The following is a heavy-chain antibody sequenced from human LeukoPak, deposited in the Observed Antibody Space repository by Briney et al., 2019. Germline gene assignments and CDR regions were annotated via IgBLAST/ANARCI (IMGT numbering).Heavy chain of an antibody. CDR1: GGSISSYY. Sequence: SETLSLTCTVSGGSISSYYWSCIRQPPGKGLEWIGYIYYSGSTNYNPSLKSRVTISVDTSKNQFSLKLSSVTAADTAVYYCARAIAVAGLAWFDPWGQGTLVTVSS. CDR2: IYYSGST. D-gene: IGHD6-19*01. J-gene: IGHJ5*02. V-gene: IGHV4-59*01. CDR3: ARAIAVAGLAWFDP.